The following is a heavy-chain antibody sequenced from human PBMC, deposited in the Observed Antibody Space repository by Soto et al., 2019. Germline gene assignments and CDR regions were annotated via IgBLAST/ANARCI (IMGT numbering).Heavy chain of an antibody. CDR2: LYSGGTT. Sequence: EVQLVESGGGLIQPGGSLRLSCAASGFNFIRKYMIWVRQAPGKGLEWVSILYSGGTTYYADSVKGRFTISRDTSENTLYLQMNSLRAEDTAVYYCARGLYDSGSFYFDFGGQGTLVTLSS. CDR3: ARGLYDSGSFYFDF. J-gene: IGHJ4*02. D-gene: IGHD3-10*01. CDR1: GFNFIRKY. V-gene: IGHV3-53*01.